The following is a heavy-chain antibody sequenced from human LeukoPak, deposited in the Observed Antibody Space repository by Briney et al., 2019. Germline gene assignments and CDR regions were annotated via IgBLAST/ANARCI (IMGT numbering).Heavy chain of an antibody. J-gene: IGHJ4*02. V-gene: IGHV3-7*01. CDR3: ARDKEWDRSSFDY. D-gene: IGHD1-26*01. Sequence: PGGSLRLSCAASGFTFSNYWMSWVRQAPGKGLEWVANIKQDGSEKYYVDSVKGRFTISRDNAKNSLYLQMNSLRAEDTAVYYCARDKEWDRSSFDYWGQGTLVTVSS. CDR1: GFTFSNYW. CDR2: IKQDGSEK.